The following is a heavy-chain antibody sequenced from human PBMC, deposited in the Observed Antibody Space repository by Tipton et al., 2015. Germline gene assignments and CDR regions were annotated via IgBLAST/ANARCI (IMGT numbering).Heavy chain of an antibody. Sequence: SLRLSCVASGFTFSGSWMHWVRQAPGKGLVWVSHLNSDGSTTDYADSVKGRFTISRDNAKKSLYLQMNSLRDEDTAVYYCARDKYRTIQAWDYYYGMDVWGQGTTVTVSS. D-gene: IGHD5-18*01. J-gene: IGHJ6*02. V-gene: IGHV3-74*01. CDR1: GFTFSGSW. CDR2: LNSDGSTT. CDR3: ARDKYRTIQAWDYYYGMDV.